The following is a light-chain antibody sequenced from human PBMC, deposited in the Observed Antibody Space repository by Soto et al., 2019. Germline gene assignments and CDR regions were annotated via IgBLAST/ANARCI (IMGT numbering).Light chain of an antibody. CDR3: QQYSGSPFT. CDR2: GAS. CDR1: QSVYVN. J-gene: IGKJ3*01. V-gene: IGKV3-20*01. Sequence: EIVLTQSPGTLSLSPGEVATLSCRASQSVYVNLAWYQQKPGQSPRLLIYGASTRATDIPDRFSRSGSDSDFALTISRLEPDDFAVYYCQQYSGSPFTFGPGTKVNIK.